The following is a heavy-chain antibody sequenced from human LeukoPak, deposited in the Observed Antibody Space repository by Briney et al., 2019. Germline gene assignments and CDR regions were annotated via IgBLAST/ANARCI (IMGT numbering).Heavy chain of an antibody. CDR3: ARGNSSWPFDY. CDR1: GGSFSGYY. CDR2: INHSGST. Sequence: SETLSLTCAVYGGSFSGYYWSWIRQPPGKGLEWIGEINHSGSTNYNPSLKSRGTISVDTSKNQFPLKLSSVTAADTAVYYCARGNSSWPFDYWGQGTLVTVSS. V-gene: IGHV4-34*01. D-gene: IGHD6-13*01. J-gene: IGHJ4*02.